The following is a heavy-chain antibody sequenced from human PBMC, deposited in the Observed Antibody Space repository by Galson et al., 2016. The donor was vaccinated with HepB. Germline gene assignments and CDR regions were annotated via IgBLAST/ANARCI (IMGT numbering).Heavy chain of an antibody. J-gene: IGHJ6*04. Sequence: SETLSLTCTVSGGSISSSSYYWGWIRQPPGRGLEWIGNIYYSGSTYYKPSLKSRVTISADTSKKQFSLKLSSVTAADTAIYYCARTLKFRDDYSKNYYYHGMDVWGKGTTATVSS. V-gene: IGHV4-39*01. CDR1: GGSISSSSYY. CDR3: ARTLKFRDDYSKNYYYHGMDV. D-gene: IGHD4-11*01. CDR2: IYYSGST.